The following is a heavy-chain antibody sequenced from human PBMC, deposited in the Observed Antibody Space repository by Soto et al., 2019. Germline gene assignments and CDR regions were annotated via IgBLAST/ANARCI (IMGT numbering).Heavy chain of an antibody. CDR1: GFTFSSYA. CDR3: AKDLSRYYDSSAEYCQH. D-gene: IGHD3-22*01. CDR2: ISGSGGST. J-gene: IGHJ1*01. Sequence: GGSLRLSCAASGFTFSSYAMSWVRQAPGKGLEWVSAISGSGGSTYYADSVKGRFTISRDNSKNTLYLQMNSLRAEDTAVYYCAKDLSRYYDSSAEYCQHLGQGTLVTVSS. V-gene: IGHV3-23*01.